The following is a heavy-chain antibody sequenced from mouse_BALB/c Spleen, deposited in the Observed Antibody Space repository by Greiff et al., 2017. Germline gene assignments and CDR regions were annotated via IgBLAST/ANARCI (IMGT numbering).Heavy chain of an antibody. Sequence: EVKVVESGGGLVKPGGSLKLSCAASGFAFSSYDMSWVRQTPEKRLEWVAYISSGGGSTYYPDTVKGRFTISRDNAKNTLYLQMSSLKSEDTAMYYCARHHDGYWGFAYWGQGTLVTVSA. D-gene: IGHD2-3*01. CDR3: ARHHDGYWGFAY. V-gene: IGHV5-12-1*01. J-gene: IGHJ3*01. CDR1: GFAFSSYD. CDR2: ISSGGGST.